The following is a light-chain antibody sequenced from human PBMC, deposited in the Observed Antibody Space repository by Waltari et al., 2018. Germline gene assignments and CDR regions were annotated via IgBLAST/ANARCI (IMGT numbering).Light chain of an antibody. J-gene: IGKJ2*01. V-gene: IGKV2D-29*01. CDR2: EVS. CDR3: VQTLDLPYT. Sequence: DIVITQTPLSLSVTPGQPASRSCKSSQSLLHSDGRSSLFWYLQKPGQPPQLLIYEVSKRFSGVPERFSGSGSGTDFTLKVSRVEAEDVGLYYCVQTLDLPYTFGQGTKLEI. CDR1: QSLLHSDGRSS.